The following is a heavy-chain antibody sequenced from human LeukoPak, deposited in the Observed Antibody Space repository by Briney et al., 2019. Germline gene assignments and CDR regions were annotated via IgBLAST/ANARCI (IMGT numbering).Heavy chain of an antibody. D-gene: IGHD7-27*01. J-gene: IGHJ4*02. CDR1: GFTFSDYY. V-gene: IGHV3-11*04. CDR3: ATSNSNWGFDY. CDR2: ISSGGRTI. Sequence: GGSLRLSCAASGFTFSDYYMSWIRQAPGKGLEWVSYISSGGRTIYYADSVKGRFTISRDNAKNSLYLQMNSLRAEDTAIYYCATSNSNWGFDYWGQGTLVTVSS.